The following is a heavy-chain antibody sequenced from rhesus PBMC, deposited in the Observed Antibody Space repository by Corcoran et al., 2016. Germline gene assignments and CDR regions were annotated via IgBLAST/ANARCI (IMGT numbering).Heavy chain of an antibody. D-gene: IGHD6-31*01. V-gene: IGHV4-122*02. CDR1: GCSISCAYYS. CDR2: IPDSGST. J-gene: IGHJ4*01. CDR3: ARTQRLVFDY. Sequence: QVQLQESGPGLVKPSETLSLPCSVSGCSISCAYYSWRWIRQPPGKGLEWIGYIPDSGSTSYNPSLKSRVTISRDTSKNQFSLKLISVTAADTAVYYCARTQRLVFDYWGQGVLVTVSS.